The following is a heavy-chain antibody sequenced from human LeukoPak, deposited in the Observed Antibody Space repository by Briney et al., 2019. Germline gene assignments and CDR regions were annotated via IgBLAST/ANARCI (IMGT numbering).Heavy chain of an antibody. CDR3: AIEAPRFDP. Sequence: SQTLSLTCALSGDSVSSNSAAWNWIRQSPSRGLEWLGRTYYRSKWCNDYAVSVKGRISINSDTSKNQFTLQLNSVTPEDTAVYYCAIEAPRFDPWGQGTLVTVSS. J-gene: IGHJ5*02. V-gene: IGHV6-1*01. CDR2: TYYRSKWCN. CDR1: GDSVSSNSAA.